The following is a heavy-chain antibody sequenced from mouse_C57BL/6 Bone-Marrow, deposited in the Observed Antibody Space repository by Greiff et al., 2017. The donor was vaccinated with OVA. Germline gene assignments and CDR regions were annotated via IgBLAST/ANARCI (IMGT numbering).Heavy chain of an antibody. CDR2: ISAGGSYT. J-gene: IGHJ2*01. V-gene: IGHV5-4*03. Sequence: EVMLVESGGGLVKPGGSLKLSCAASGFTFSSYAMSWVRQTPENRLEWVATISAGGSYTYYPDNVKGRFTISRDNANNNLYLQMSHLKSEDTAMYYCARVYDYDGLHFDYWGQGTTLTVSS. D-gene: IGHD2-4*01. CDR3: ARVYDYDGLHFDY. CDR1: GFTFSSYA.